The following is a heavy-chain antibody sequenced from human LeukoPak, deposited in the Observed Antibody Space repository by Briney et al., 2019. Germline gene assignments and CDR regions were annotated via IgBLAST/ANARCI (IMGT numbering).Heavy chain of an antibody. CDR1: GGTFSNYA. V-gene: IGHV1-69*04. J-gene: IGHJ5*02. Sequence: GASVTVSCKASGGTFSNYAISWVRQAPGQGLEWMGRIIPILGITNYAQNFQGRVTITADKSTSTAYMELSSLRSEDTAAYYCASSLWFGELPNWFDPWGQGTLVTVSS. CDR3: ASSLWFGELPNWFDP. CDR2: IIPILGIT. D-gene: IGHD3-10*01.